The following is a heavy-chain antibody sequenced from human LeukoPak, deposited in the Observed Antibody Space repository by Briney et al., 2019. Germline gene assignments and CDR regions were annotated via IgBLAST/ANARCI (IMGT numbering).Heavy chain of an antibody. Sequence: SETLSLTCTVSGGAISGYYWSWIRQPPGKGLEWIGYIYHSGSSNYNPSLKSRVTISVDTSKIQFSLKLTSVTAADTAVYYCAREGSSGSYNYWGQGALVTVSS. D-gene: IGHD1-26*01. CDR3: AREGSSGSYNY. CDR1: GGAISGYY. J-gene: IGHJ4*02. V-gene: IGHV4-59*01. CDR2: IYHSGSS.